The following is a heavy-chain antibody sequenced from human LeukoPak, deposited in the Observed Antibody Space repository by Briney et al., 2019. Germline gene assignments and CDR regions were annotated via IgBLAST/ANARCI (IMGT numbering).Heavy chain of an antibody. CDR2: IYHSGST. V-gene: IGHV4-30-2*02. Sequence: SQTLSLTCTVSGGSISSGGYYWSWIRQPPGKGLEWIGYIYHSGSTYYNPSLKSRVTISVDRSKNQFSLKLSSVTAADTAVYYCAGGKVAWYFDLWGRGTLVTVSS. CDR3: AGGKVAWYFDL. D-gene: IGHD3-16*01. J-gene: IGHJ2*01. CDR1: GGSISSGGYY.